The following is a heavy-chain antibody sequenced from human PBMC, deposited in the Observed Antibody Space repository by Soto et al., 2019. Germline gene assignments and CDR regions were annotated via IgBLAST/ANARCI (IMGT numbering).Heavy chain of an antibody. CDR3: AKAPPASALVAGGYYFDY. CDR1: GFTFSSYA. J-gene: IGHJ4*02. Sequence: GGSLRLSCAASGFTFSSYAMSWVRQAPGKGLEWVSAISGSGGSTYYADSVKGRFTISRDNSKNTLYLQMNSLRAEDTAVYYCAKAPPASALVAGGYYFDYWGQGTLVTVSS. CDR2: ISGSGGST. V-gene: IGHV3-23*01. D-gene: IGHD3-10*01.